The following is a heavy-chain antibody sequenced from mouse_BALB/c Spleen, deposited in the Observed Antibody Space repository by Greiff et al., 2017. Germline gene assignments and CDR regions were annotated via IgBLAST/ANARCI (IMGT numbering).Heavy chain of an antibody. D-gene: IGHD2-14*01. Sequence: EVQRVESGGGLVQPGGSLKLSCAASGFDFSRYWMSWVRQAPGKGLEWIGEINPDSSTINYTPSLKDKFIISRDNAKNTLYLQMSKVRSEDTALYYCAKGNYRYDEAWFAYWGQGTLVTVSA. CDR3: AKGNYRYDEAWFAY. V-gene: IGHV4-1*02. CDR2: INPDSSTI. J-gene: IGHJ3*01. CDR1: GFDFSRYW.